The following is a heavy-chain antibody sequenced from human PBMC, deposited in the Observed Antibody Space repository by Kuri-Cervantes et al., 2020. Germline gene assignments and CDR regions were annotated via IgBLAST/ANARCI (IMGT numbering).Heavy chain of an antibody. D-gene: IGHD3-22*01. Sequence: ESLKISCTVSGGSISSSSYYWGWIRQPPGKGLEWIGYIYYSGSTNYNPSLKSRVTISVDTSKNQFSLKLSSVTAADTAVYYCASEYYYDSSGYYLGQGTLVTVSS. J-gene: IGHJ4*02. CDR2: IYYSGST. CDR3: ASEYYYDSSGYY. V-gene: IGHV4-61*05. CDR1: GGSISSSSYY.